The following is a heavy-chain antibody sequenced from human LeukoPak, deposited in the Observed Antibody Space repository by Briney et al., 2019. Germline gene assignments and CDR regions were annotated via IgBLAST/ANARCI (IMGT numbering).Heavy chain of an antibody. J-gene: IGHJ4*02. V-gene: IGHV3-9*01. CDR1: GFTFDDYA. D-gene: IGHD4-17*01. CDR3: AKAPTVTMPETFDY. CDR2: ISWNSGNI. Sequence: PGGSLRLSCVASGFTFDDYAMHWVRQAPGKGLEWVSGISWNSGNIGYADSVKGRFTISRDNSKNTLYLQMNSLRAEDTAVYYCAKAPTVTMPETFDYWGQGTLVTVSS.